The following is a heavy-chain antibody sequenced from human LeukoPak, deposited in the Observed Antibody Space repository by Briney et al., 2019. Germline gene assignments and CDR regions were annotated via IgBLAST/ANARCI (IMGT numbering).Heavy chain of an antibody. J-gene: IGHJ4*02. CDR1: GYTFTDYY. D-gene: IGHD3-10*01. Sequence: GASVKVSCKASGYTFTDYYMHWVRQAPGKGLEWVANIKQDGSEKYYVDSVKGRFTISRDNAKNSLYLQMNSLRAEDTAVYYCAIPPGGYYFNWGQGTLVTVSS. V-gene: IGHV3-7*02. CDR2: IKQDGSEK. CDR3: AIPPGGYYFN.